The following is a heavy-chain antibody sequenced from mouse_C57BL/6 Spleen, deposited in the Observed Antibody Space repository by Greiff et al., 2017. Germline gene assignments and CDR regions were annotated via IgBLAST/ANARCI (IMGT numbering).Heavy chain of an antibody. Sequence: VQLQQPGAELVQPGASVKLSCKASGYTFTSYWMHWVKQRPGRGLEWIGRIGPNSGGTKYNEKFKSKATLTVDKPSSTAYMQLSSLTSEDSAVYYCARGGLDYGYVLDYWGQGTTLTVSS. CDR2: IGPNSGGT. V-gene: IGHV1-72*01. D-gene: IGHD2-2*01. CDR3: ARGGLDYGYVLDY. CDR1: GYTFTSYW. J-gene: IGHJ2*01.